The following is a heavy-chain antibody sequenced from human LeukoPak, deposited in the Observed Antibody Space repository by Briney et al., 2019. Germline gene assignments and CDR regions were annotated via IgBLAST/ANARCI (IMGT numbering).Heavy chain of an antibody. CDR2: IYYSGST. D-gene: IGHD6-6*01. CDR3: ARVSSSSSLYNWFDP. J-gene: IGHJ5*02. Sequence: SETLSLTCTVSGGSISSYYRSWIRQPPGKGLEWIGYIYYSGSTNYNRSLKSRVTISVDTSKNQFSLKLSSVTAADTAVYYCARVSSSSSLYNWFDPWGQGTLVTVSS. CDR1: GGSISSYY. V-gene: IGHV4-59*01.